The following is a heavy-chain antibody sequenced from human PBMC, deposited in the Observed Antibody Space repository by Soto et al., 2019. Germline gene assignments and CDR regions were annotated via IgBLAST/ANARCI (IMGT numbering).Heavy chain of an antibody. CDR3: ANAGAPGAFDS. Sequence: PGGSLRLSCAASGFTFSSYWMHWVRQAPGKGLVWVSRINSDGSSTSYADSVKGRFTISRDNAKNTLYLQMNSLRAEDTAVYYCANAGAPGAFDSWGQGTMVTVSS. J-gene: IGHJ3*02. D-gene: IGHD1-26*01. V-gene: IGHV3-74*01. CDR1: GFTFSSYW. CDR2: INSDGSST.